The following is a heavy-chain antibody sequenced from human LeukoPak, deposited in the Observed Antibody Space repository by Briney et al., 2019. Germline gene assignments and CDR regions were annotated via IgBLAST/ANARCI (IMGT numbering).Heavy chain of an antibody. Sequence: GGSLRLSCAASGFTVSSNYMSWVRQAPGKGLEWVSVIYSGGSTYYADSVKGRFTISRDNSKNTLYLQMNSLRAEDTAVYYCARELTSVGMDVWGQGTTVTVSS. CDR3: ARELTSVGMDV. J-gene: IGHJ6*02. V-gene: IGHV3-66*01. CDR1: GFTVSSNY. CDR2: IYSGGST.